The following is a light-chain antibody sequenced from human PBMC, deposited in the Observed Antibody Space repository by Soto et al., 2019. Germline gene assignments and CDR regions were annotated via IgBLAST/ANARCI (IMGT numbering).Light chain of an antibody. V-gene: IGLV2-8*01. J-gene: IGLJ1*01. Sequence: QSALTQPPSASGSPGQSVTISCTGTSSDVVAYDYVSWYQQHPGKAPKLMIYEINKRPSGVPDRFSGSKSGNTASLTVSGLQAKDEADYYCSSFAGSNNFPYVFGTGTKVTVL. CDR1: SSDVVAYDY. CDR3: SSFAGSNNFPYV. CDR2: EIN.